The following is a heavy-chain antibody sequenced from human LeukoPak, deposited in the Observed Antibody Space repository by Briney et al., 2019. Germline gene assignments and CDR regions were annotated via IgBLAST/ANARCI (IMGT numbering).Heavy chain of an antibody. CDR1: GYSFTTYY. Sequence: ASVKVSCKASGYSFTTYYMHWVRQAPGQGLEWMGIIKPSGGNTSYAQKFQDRVTMTRDTSTSTVYMELSSLRSEDTAVYYCARVHDSDWYFDYWGQGTLVTVSS. V-gene: IGHV1-46*01. CDR3: ARVHDSDWYFDY. CDR2: IKPSGGNT. J-gene: IGHJ4*02. D-gene: IGHD6-19*01.